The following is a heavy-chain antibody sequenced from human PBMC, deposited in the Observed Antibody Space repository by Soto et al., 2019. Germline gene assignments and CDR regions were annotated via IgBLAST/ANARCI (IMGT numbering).Heavy chain of an antibody. D-gene: IGHD2-15*01. Sequence: GESLKISCKGSGYSFTNYWIGWVRQMPGKGLEWMGIIYPGDSDTTYSPSFQGQVTISADKSISTAYLQWSSLKAADTALYFWARLSGGGKTSSGMDVWGQGTTVTVSS. J-gene: IGHJ6*02. CDR2: IYPGDSDT. CDR3: ARLSGGGKTSSGMDV. V-gene: IGHV5-51*01. CDR1: GYSFTNYW.